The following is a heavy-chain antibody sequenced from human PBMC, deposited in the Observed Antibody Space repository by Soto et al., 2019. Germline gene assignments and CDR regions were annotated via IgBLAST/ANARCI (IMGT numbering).Heavy chain of an antibody. CDR1: GYTFTTYG. CDR3: ARVSATGRPFDY. J-gene: IGHJ4*02. Sequence: GASVKVSCKASGYTFTTYGISWVRKAPGQGLEWMGWISPYNGNTIYAQKFQGRVTMTTDTSTSTAYMELRSLRSDDTAIYYCARVSATGRPFDYWGQGTLVTVS. CDR2: ISPYNGNT. D-gene: IGHD6-13*01. V-gene: IGHV1-18*04.